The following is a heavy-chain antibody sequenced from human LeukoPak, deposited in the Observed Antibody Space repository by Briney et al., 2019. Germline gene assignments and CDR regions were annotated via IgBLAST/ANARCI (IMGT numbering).Heavy chain of an antibody. CDR1: GFTFSSYA. D-gene: IGHD3-22*01. J-gene: IGHJ4*02. CDR2: IRGSGDST. Sequence: GGSLRLSCAASGFTFSSYAMTWVRQAPGKGLEWVSSIRGSGDSTYYADSVKGRFTISRDNSKSTLYLQMNSLRVEDTAVYYCATVFHYYDSSGYFRGKTVDYWGQGTLVTVSS. V-gene: IGHV3-23*01. CDR3: ATVFHYYDSSGYFRGKTVDY.